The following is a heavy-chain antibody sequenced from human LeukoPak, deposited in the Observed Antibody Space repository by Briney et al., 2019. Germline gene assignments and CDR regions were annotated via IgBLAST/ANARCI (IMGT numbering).Heavy chain of an antibody. CDR2: IYYSGST. J-gene: IGHJ6*03. V-gene: IGHV4-39*07. CDR1: GGSISSSSYY. Sequence: SETLSLTCTVSGGSISSSSYYWGWIRQPPGKGLEWIGSIYYSGSTNYNPSLKSRVTISVDTSKNQFSLKLSSVTAADTAVYYCARVPSGRLYSSWEYYYYYMDVWGKGTTVTVSS. CDR3: ARVPSGRLYSSWEYYYYYMDV. D-gene: IGHD6-6*01.